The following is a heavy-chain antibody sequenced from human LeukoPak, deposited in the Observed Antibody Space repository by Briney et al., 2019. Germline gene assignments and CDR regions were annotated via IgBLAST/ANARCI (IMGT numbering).Heavy chain of an antibody. J-gene: IGHJ4*02. CDR2: ISSSGSTI. CDR3: ARRVGATYYFDY. Sequence: GESLRLSCAASGFTFNNYNMNWVRQAPGKGLEWVSYISSSGSTIYYADSVKGRFTISRDNAKNSLYLQMNSLRAEDTAVYYCARRVGATYYFDYWGQGTLVTVSS. V-gene: IGHV3-48*04. D-gene: IGHD1-26*01. CDR1: GFTFNNYN.